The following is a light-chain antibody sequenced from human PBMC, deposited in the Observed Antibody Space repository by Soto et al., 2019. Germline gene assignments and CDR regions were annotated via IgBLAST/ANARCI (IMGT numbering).Light chain of an antibody. CDR2: DVS. J-gene: IGLJ2*01. CDR3: SSYTSSSYVV. V-gene: IGLV2-14*01. CDR1: SGYVGGYNY. Sequence: QSALTQPASVSGSPGHSITISGTRTSGYVGGYNYVSWYQQHPGQAPKLMIYDVSNRPSWVSNRISGSKSDNTASLTISGVQSEDEADSYCSSYTSSSYVVFGGGTKLTVL.